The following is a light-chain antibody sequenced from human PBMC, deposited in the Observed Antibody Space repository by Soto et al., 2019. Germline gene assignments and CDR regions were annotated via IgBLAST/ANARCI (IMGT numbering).Light chain of an antibody. Sequence: EIVLTESPGTLSLSPGERATLSCRSSQSVSSNFLAWYQEKPGQAPRLLIYGASSRATGIPDRFSGSGSGTDFTLTISKLEPEDFTVYYCQQYGTLPTTFGPGTKVDI. V-gene: IGKV3-20*01. J-gene: IGKJ3*01. CDR2: GAS. CDR1: QSVSSNF. CDR3: QQYGTLPTT.